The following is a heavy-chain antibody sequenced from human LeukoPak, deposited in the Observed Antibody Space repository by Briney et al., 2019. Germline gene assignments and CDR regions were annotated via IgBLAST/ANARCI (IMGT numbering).Heavy chain of an antibody. CDR3: AKDMITFGGVIVMSY. D-gene: IGHD3-16*02. Sequence: PGGSLRLSCAASGFTFDDYAMHWVRQAPGKGLEWVSGISWNSGSIGYADSVKGRFTISRDNAKNSLYLQMNSLRAEDTALYYCAKDMITFGGVIVMSYWGQGTLVTVSS. J-gene: IGHJ4*02. CDR2: ISWNSGSI. V-gene: IGHV3-9*01. CDR1: GFTFDDYA.